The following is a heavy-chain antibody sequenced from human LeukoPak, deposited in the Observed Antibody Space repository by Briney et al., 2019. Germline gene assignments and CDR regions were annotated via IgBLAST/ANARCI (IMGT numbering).Heavy chain of an antibody. J-gene: IGHJ4*02. Sequence: PSETLSLTCAVYGGSFSGYYWSWIRQPPGKGLEWIGEINHSGGTNYNPSLKSRVTISVDTSKNQFSLKLSSVTAADTAVYYCARGRYSSSWYERPVFDYWGQGTLVTVSS. CDR1: GGSFSGYY. CDR3: ARGRYSSSWYERPVFDY. CDR2: INHSGGT. D-gene: IGHD6-13*01. V-gene: IGHV4-34*01.